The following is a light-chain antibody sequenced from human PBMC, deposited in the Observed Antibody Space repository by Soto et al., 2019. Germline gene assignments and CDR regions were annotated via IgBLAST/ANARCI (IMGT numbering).Light chain of an antibody. CDR3: QQSHTWT. CDR1: QTISSY. V-gene: IGKV1-39*01. Sequence: DLQMTQSPSSLSASVGDRVTITCRACQTISSYLNWYQQKPGNAPKVLIYAASSLRSGVPSRFSGSGAGTDFTLTISSLQPEDFTTYYCQQSHTWTFGQGTKVEL. CDR2: AAS. J-gene: IGKJ1*01.